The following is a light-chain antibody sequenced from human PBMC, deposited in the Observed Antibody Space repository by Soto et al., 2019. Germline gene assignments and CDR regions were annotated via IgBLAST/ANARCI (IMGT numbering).Light chain of an antibody. V-gene: IGLV2-14*01. CDR1: SSDVGGYNY. CDR3: SSYTSSSTPYVV. Sequence: QSVLTQPASVSGSPGQSITISCTGTSSDVGGYNYVSWYQQHPGKAPKLMIYEVSKRPSGVSNRFSGSKSGNTASLTISGLQAEDEADYYCSSYTSSSTPYVVFGGGTKVTVL. J-gene: IGLJ2*01. CDR2: EVS.